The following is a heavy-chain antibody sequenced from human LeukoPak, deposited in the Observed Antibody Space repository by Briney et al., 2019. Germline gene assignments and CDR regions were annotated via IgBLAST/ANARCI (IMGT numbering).Heavy chain of an antibody. CDR2: IYYSGST. Sequence: AETLSLTCTVSGGSISSYFWSWVREPPGKGLEWIGYIYYSGSTNYNPSLKSRVTISVDTSKNQFSLRLSSVTAPDTAVYYCARHLATPASAFDYWGQGTLVTVSS. CDR1: GGSISSYF. J-gene: IGHJ4*02. D-gene: IGHD6-13*01. CDR3: ARHLATPASAFDY. V-gene: IGHV4-59*08.